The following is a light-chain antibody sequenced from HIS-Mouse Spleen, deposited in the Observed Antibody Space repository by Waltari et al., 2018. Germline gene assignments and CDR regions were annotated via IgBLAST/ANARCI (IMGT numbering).Light chain of an antibody. CDR2: DVS. CDR3: SSYTSSSTYV. CDR1: SSDVGGYNY. J-gene: IGLJ1*01. V-gene: IGLV2-14*03. Sequence: QSALTQPASVSGSPGQSIPISCTGTSSDVGGYNYVSWYQQHPGKAPKLMFYDVSNRPSGVSNRFSGSKSGNTASLTISGLQAEDEADYYCSSYTSSSTYVFGTGTKVTVL.